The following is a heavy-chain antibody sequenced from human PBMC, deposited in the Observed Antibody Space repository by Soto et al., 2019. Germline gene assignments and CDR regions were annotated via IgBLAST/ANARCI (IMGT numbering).Heavy chain of an antibody. CDR1: GGTFSSYA. CDR2: IIPIFGTA. J-gene: IGHJ6*02. CDR3: ARDYYDSSGYYYYYGMDV. Sequence: QVQLVQSGAEVKKPGSSVKVSCKASGGTFSSYAISWVRQAPGRGLEWMGGIIPIFGTANYAQKFQGRVTITADKSTSTAYMELSSLRSEDTAVYYCARDYYDSSGYYYYYGMDVWGQGTTVTVSS. D-gene: IGHD3-22*01. V-gene: IGHV1-69*06.